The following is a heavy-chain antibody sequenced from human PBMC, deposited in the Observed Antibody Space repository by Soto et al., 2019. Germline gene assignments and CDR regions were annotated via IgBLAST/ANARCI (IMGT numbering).Heavy chain of an antibody. CDR2: ISGSGGST. V-gene: IGHV3-23*01. Sequence: GGSLRLSCAASGFTFSSYAMSWVRQAPGKGLEWVSAISGSGGSTYYADSVKGRFTISRDNSKNTLYLQMNSLSAEDTAVYYCAKAPSVCSSNSCYYVANVYRYFDLWGRGTLVTVSS. CDR3: AKAPSVCSSNSCYYVANVYRYFDL. D-gene: IGHD2-2*01. J-gene: IGHJ2*01. CDR1: GFTFSSYA.